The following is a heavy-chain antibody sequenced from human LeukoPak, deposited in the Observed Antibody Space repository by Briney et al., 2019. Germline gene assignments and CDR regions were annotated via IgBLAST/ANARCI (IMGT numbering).Heavy chain of an antibody. CDR3: AGTNTARGFDP. Sequence: GGSLRLSCAASGFTVSSNYMSWVRQAPGKGPEWVSVIYSGGSTYYADSVKGRFIISRDNSKNTLYLQMNSLRAEDTAVYYCAGTNTARGFDPWGQGTLVTVSS. CDR1: GFTVSSNY. CDR2: IYSGGST. D-gene: IGHD5-18*01. J-gene: IGHJ5*02. V-gene: IGHV3-53*01.